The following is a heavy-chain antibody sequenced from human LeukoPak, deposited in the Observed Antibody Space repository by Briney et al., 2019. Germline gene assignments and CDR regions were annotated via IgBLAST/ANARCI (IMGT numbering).Heavy chain of an antibody. CDR3: VRDRCSSTSCHDSPNWFDP. Sequence: PGGSLRLSCAASGFTFDDYGMSGVRQAPGKGLEGMSGVNRNGGSTGYADSVKGPFTISRDNAKNSLYLQMNSLRGENTALYYCVRDRCSSTSCHDSPNWFDPWGQGTLVTVSP. J-gene: IGHJ5*02. V-gene: IGHV3-20*04. CDR1: GFTFDDYG. D-gene: IGHD2-2*01. CDR2: VNRNGGST.